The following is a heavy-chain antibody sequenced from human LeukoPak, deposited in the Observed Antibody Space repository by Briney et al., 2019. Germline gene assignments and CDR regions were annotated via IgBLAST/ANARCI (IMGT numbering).Heavy chain of an antibody. CDR2: IYYSGST. CDR1: GGSISSGDYY. Sequence: SETLSLTCTVSGGSISSGDYYWSWIRQPPGKGLEWIGYIYYSGSTYYNPSLKSRVTISVDTSKNQFSLKPSSVTAADTAVYYCASHDQMSAFDIWGQGTMVTVSS. V-gene: IGHV4-30-4*08. CDR3: ASHDQMSAFDI. J-gene: IGHJ3*02.